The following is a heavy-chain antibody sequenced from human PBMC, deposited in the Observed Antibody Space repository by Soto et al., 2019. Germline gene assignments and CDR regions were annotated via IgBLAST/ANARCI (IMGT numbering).Heavy chain of an antibody. J-gene: IGHJ4*02. Sequence: QVQLMQSGAEVKKPGASVKVSCKASGDTFTEYYIHWVRQAPGQGLEWMGTVNPSGGHTTYAQHFLGRATMARDTATSTIYMELTSVTSEDTAVYYCARGGHVVVVTAALDYWGQGTLVTVSS. CDR1: GDTFTEYY. D-gene: IGHD2-21*02. CDR3: ARGGHVVVVTAALDY. V-gene: IGHV1-46*01. CDR2: VNPSGGHT.